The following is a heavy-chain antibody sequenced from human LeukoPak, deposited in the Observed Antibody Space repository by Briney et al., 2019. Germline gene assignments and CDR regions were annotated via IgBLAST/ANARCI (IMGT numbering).Heavy chain of an antibody. J-gene: IGHJ6*03. CDR3: TTDPPVGAPSPPHLINMDV. V-gene: IGHV3-15*01. D-gene: IGHD1-26*01. CDR1: GFTFSNAW. Sequence: PGGSLRLSCAASGFTFSNAWMSWVRQAPGKGLEWVGRIKSKTDGGTTDYAAPVKGRFTISRDDSKNTLYLQMNSLKTEDTAVYYCTTDPPVGAPSPPHLINMDVWGKGTTVTVSS. CDR2: IKSKTDGGTT.